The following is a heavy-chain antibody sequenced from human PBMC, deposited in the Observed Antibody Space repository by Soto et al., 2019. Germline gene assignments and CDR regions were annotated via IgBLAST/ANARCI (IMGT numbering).Heavy chain of an antibody. D-gene: IGHD3-22*01. J-gene: IGHJ4*02. CDR2: ISGSGGST. CDR3: AKGAGITMIVVVNFDY. V-gene: IGHV3-23*01. Sequence: PGGSLRLSCAASGFTFSSYAMSWVRQAPGKGLEWVSAISGSGGSTYYADSVKGRFTISRDNSKNTLYLQMNSLRAEDTAVYYCAKGAGITMIVVVNFDYWGQGTLVTVSS. CDR1: GFTFSSYA.